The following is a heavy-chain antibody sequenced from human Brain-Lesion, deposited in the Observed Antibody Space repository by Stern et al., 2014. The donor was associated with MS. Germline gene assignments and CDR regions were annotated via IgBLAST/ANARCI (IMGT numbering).Heavy chain of an antibody. D-gene: IGHD2-2*01. CDR2: RNPYSGNK. CDR3: AGAVRNQLLSEY. V-gene: IGHV1-8*01. J-gene: IGHJ4*02. CDR1: GYTFSSYD. Sequence: VQLVESGAEVKKPGASVKVSCKASGYTFSSYDIPWVRQASGHGLAGMGWRNPYSGNKGYAKKFKGRVSMTSDPPISTVYMELTSLTSDDTAVYFCAGAVRNQLLSEYGGQGTLVTVSS.